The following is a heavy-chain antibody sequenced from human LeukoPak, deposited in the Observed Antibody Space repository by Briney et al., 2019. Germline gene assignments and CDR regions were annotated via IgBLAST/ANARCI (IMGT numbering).Heavy chain of an antibody. CDR1: GGSISSHY. V-gene: IGHV4-59*11. J-gene: IGHJ5*02. Sequence: SETLSLTCTVSGGSISSHYWSWIRQPPGKGLEWIGYIYYSGSTNYNPSLKSRVTISVDTSKNQFSLKLSSVAAADTAVYYCAREEVGWFDPWGQGTLVTASS. CDR3: AREEVGWFDP. CDR2: IYYSGST. D-gene: IGHD2-15*01.